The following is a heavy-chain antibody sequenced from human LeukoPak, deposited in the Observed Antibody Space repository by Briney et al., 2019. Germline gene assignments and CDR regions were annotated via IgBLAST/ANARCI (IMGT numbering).Heavy chain of an antibody. CDR3: ARDNPYYYDSSGSFDY. CDR2: ISSSSSYI. J-gene: IGHJ4*02. D-gene: IGHD3-22*01. V-gene: IGHV3-21*01. CDR1: GFTFSSYS. Sequence: PGGSLRLSCAASGFTFSSYSMNWVRQAPGKGLEWVSSISSSSSYIYYADSVKGRFTISRDNAKNSLYLQMNSLRAEDTAVYYCARDNPYYYDSSGSFDYWGQGTLVTVSS.